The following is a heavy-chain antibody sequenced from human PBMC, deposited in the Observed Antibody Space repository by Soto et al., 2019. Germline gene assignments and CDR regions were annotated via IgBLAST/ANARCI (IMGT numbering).Heavy chain of an antibody. CDR2: INHSGST. D-gene: IGHD2-15*01. J-gene: IGHJ5*02. Sequence: QVQLQQWGAGLLKPSETLSLTCAVYGGSFSGYYWSWIRQPPGKGLEWIGEINHSGSTNYNPSLKSRVTTSVDTSMNQFSQKLSSVTAADTAVYYCARGYWSGGCCYPYNGFDPRGQGTLVTVSS. CDR1: GGSFSGYY. CDR3: ARGYWSGGCCYPYNGFDP. V-gene: IGHV4-34*01.